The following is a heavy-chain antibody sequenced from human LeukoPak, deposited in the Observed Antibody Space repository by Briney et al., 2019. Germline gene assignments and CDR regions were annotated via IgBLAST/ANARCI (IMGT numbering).Heavy chain of an antibody. J-gene: IGHJ4*02. V-gene: IGHV1-2*02. D-gene: IGHD1-26*01. CDR2: INPNSGGT. Sequence: ASVKVSCKASGYTFTGYYMHWVRQAPGQGLEWMGWINPNSGGTNYAQKFQGRVTMTRDTSISTAYMELSRLRSDDTAVYYCARDMSGSYTSPTLDYWGQGTLVTVSS. CDR3: ARDMSGSYTSPTLDY. CDR1: GYTFTGYY.